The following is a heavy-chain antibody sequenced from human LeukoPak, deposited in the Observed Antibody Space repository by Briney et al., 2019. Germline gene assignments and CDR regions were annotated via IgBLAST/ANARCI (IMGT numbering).Heavy chain of an antibody. CDR1: GYSFTNYW. D-gene: IGHD6-19*01. Sequence: GESLKISCKGSGYSFTNYWIGWVRQMSGKGLEWMGIIYPGDSDTSYSPSFQGQVTISADKSIIPAYLQWSSLKASDTAMYFCARTGYSSGWYGSFDIWGQGTLVTVSS. J-gene: IGHJ3*02. V-gene: IGHV5-51*01. CDR2: IYPGDSDT. CDR3: ARTGYSSGWYGSFDI.